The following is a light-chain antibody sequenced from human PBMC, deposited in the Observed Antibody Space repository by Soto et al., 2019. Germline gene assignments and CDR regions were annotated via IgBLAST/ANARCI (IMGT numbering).Light chain of an antibody. J-gene: IGKJ1*01. CDR2: KAS. V-gene: IGKV1-5*03. CDR3: QQYNNYWT. CDR1: QSINSR. Sequence: DIQMTQSPSTLSASVGDRVTITCRASQSINSRLAWYQQKPGKAPKLLIYKASSLESGVPSRFSGSGSGTEFTLTISSLQPDDFATYYCQQYNNYWTFGQGTKVEIK.